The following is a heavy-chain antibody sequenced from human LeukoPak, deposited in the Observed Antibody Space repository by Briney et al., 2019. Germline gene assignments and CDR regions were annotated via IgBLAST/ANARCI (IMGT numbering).Heavy chain of an antibody. V-gene: IGHV3-30*03. CDR2: ISYDGNNK. CDR1: GFTFSSYD. Sequence: GRSLRLSCAASGFTFSSYDMHWVRQAPGKGLEWVAIISYDGNNKYYADSVKGRFTISRDNSKNTLYLQMNTLRVEDTAVYYCAIRNGFWGQGTLVTVSS. J-gene: IGHJ4*02. CDR3: AIRNGF. D-gene: IGHD1-1*01.